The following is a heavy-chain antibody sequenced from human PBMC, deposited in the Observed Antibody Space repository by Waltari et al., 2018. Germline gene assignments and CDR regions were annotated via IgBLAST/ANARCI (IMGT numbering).Heavy chain of an antibody. CDR3: AGGLWFYDSGGYYKYDMDV. CDR2: FAPIFDTA. Sequence: QVQLVQSGAEVKKPGSSVKVSCKASGGTFSSYAISWVRQAPGQGLEWMGGFAPIFDTANYSQKGQGRVTITADESTSTAYMELSRLRSEDTAVYYCAGGLWFYDSGGYYKYDMDVWGQGTTVTVSS. V-gene: IGHV1-69*01. J-gene: IGHJ6*02. CDR1: GGTFSSYA. D-gene: IGHD3-22*01.